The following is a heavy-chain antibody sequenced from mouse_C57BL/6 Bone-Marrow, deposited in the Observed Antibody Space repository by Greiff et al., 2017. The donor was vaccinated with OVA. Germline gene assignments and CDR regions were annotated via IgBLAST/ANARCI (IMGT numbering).Heavy chain of an antibody. CDR1: CYTFTSYW. CDR3: ARSRPD. CDR2: LDPSDSYT. Sequence: QVQLQQPGAELVMPGASVKLSCKASCYTFTSYWMHWVKPSPGQGLEWLGELDPSDSYTNYNQKFKGKSTLTVDKSSSTAYMQLSSLTSEDSAVYYCARSRPDWGQGTLVTVSA. J-gene: IGHJ3*01. V-gene: IGHV1-69*01.